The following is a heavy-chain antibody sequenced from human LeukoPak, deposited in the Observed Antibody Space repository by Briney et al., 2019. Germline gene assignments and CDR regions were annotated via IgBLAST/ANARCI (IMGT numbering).Heavy chain of an antibody. CDR1: GGSITSHY. CDR3: ARGRGRDGDNLTS. CDR2: VYYSGTT. V-gene: IGHV4-59*11. J-gene: IGHJ4*02. Sequence: SETLSLTCTVSGGSITSHYWSWIRQPPGKGLEWIGYVYYSGTTNYNPSLRSRVSISVDTSKNQFSLKLTSVAAADTAVYYCARGRGRDGDNLTSWGQGTLVTVSS. D-gene: IGHD5-24*01.